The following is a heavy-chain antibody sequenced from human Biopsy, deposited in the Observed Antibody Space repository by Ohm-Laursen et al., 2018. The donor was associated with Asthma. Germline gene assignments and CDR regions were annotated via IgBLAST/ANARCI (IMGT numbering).Heavy chain of an antibody. Sequence: SETLSLTCAVYGGSFSSNYWSWIRQTPGKGLEWLGATHHSGYTHYNPPLNTRLTLSVDTSKNQFSLRLTSVTAADTAVYYCARGSSSRLSQWELLVSGGKRAHSYYGMDVWGQGTTVTVSS. V-gene: IGHV4-34*01. CDR1: GGSFSSNY. CDR3: ARGSSSRLSQWELLVSGGKRAHSYYGMDV. CDR2: THHSGYT. D-gene: IGHD1-26*01. J-gene: IGHJ6*02.